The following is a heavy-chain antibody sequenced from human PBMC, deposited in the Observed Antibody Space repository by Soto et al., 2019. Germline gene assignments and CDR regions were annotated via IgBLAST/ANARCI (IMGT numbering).Heavy chain of an antibody. CDR1: GYSISSGYY. J-gene: IGHJ4*02. V-gene: IGHV4-38-2*02. CDR3: AREGYSYGSDFDY. CDR2: IYHSGST. Sequence: LSLTCAVSGYSISSGYYWGWIRQPPGKGLEWIGSIYHSGSTYYNPSLKSRVTISVDTSKNQFSLKLSSVTAADTAVYYCAREGYSYGSDFDYWGQGTLVTVSS. D-gene: IGHD5-18*01.